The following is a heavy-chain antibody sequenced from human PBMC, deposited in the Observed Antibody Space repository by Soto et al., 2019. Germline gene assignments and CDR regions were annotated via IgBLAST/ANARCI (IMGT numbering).Heavy chain of an antibody. CDR2: INHSGSA. J-gene: IGHJ4*02. D-gene: IGHD2-2*01. Sequence: ETLSLTCTVSCGSISSYYWTWIRQTPGKGLQWIGQINHSGSASYNPSLKSRVTISVDTSKNQFSLKLSSVTAADTAVYYCAGSTGPFDYWGQGTLVTVSS. CDR3: AGSTGPFDY. V-gene: IGHV4-34*01. CDR1: CGSISSYY.